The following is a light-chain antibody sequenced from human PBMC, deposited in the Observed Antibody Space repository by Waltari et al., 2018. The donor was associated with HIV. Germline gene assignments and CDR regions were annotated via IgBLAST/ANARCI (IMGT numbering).Light chain of an antibody. CDR3: QQYYSSPYT. J-gene: IGKJ2*01. CDR2: WAS. Sequence: DIVMTQSPDSLAMSLGERATIHCKSSQRIVYSSQKKNYLAWYQQKPGQPPKLLIYWASTRESGVPDRFSGSGSGTDFTLTISSLQAEDVAVYYCQQYYSSPYTFGQGTKLEIK. V-gene: IGKV4-1*01. CDR1: QRIVYSSQKKNY.